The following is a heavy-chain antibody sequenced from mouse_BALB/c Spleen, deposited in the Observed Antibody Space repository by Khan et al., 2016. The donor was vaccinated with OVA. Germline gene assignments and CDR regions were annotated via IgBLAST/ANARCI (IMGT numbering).Heavy chain of an antibody. D-gene: IGHD1-2*01. CDR1: GFSLTSYG. CDR2: IWGDGST. V-gene: IGHV2-3*01. Sequence: QVQLKESGPGLVAPSQSLSITCTVSGFSLTSYGVNWVRQPPGKGLEWLGVIWGDGSTNYHSTLMSRLSISKDNSQSQVFLKLSSLQTYDTATYYCAKWGTANYYAMDYWGQGTSVTVSS. CDR3: AKWGTANYYAMDY. J-gene: IGHJ4*01.